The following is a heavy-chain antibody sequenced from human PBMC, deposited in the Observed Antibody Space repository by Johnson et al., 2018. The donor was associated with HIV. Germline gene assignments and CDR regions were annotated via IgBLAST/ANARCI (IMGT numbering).Heavy chain of an antibody. CDR3: AKTERRWLQFDAFDI. J-gene: IGHJ3*02. CDR2: ISWNSGSI. CDR1: GFTFDDYA. D-gene: IGHD5-24*01. Sequence: VQLVESGGGLVQPGRSLRLSCAASGFTFDDYAMHWVRQAPGKGLEWVSGISWNSGSIGYADSVTGRFTISRDNAKNSLYLQMNSLRAEDTALYYCAKTERRWLQFDAFDIWGQGTMVTVSS. V-gene: IGHV3-9*01.